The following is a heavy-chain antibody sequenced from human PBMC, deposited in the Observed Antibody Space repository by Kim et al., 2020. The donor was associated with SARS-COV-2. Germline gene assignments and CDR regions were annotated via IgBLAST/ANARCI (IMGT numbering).Heavy chain of an antibody. CDR3: TTAGYCSSTSCYADYYYYGMDV. CDR1: GFTFSNAW. J-gene: IGHJ6*02. D-gene: IGHD2-2*01. CDR2: IKSKTDGGTT. Sequence: GGSLRLSCAASGFTFSNAWMSWVRQAPGKGLEWVGRIKSKTDGGTTDYAAPVKGRFTISRDDSKNTLYLQMNSLKTEDTAVYYCTTAGYCSSTSCYADYYYYGMDVWGQGTTVTVSS. V-gene: IGHV3-15*01.